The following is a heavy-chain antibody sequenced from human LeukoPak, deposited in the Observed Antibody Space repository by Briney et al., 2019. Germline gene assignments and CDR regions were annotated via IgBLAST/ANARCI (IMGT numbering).Heavy chain of an antibody. Sequence: GESLKISCKGSGYSVTSYWIGWVRQMPGKGLEWMGIIYPGDSDTRYSPSFQGQVTISADKSISTAYLQWSSLKASDTAMYYCARPYYYGSGSYSPDAFDIWGQGTMVTVSS. D-gene: IGHD3-10*01. J-gene: IGHJ3*02. CDR2: IYPGDSDT. CDR3: ARPYYYGSGSYSPDAFDI. CDR1: GYSVTSYW. V-gene: IGHV5-51*01.